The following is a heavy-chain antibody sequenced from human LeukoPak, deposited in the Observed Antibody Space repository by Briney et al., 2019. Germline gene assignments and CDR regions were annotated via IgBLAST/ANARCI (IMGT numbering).Heavy chain of an antibody. Sequence: GGSLRLSCAASGFTFSSYAMSWVRQAPGKGLEWVSAISGSGGSTYYADSVKGRSTISRDNSKNTLYLQMNSLRAEDTAVYYCARDIGEYYFDYWGQGTLVTVSS. CDR1: GFTFSSYA. V-gene: IGHV3-23*01. CDR2: ISGSGGST. D-gene: IGHD3-16*01. J-gene: IGHJ4*02. CDR3: ARDIGEYYFDY.